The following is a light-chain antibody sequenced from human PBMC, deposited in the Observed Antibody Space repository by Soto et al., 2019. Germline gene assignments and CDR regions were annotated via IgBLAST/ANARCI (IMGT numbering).Light chain of an antibody. CDR3: QQSYSTPRT. V-gene: IGKV3-20*01. CDR1: QSVSNNY. Sequence: EIVLTQSPGTLSLSPGERATLSCRASQSVSNNYLAWYQQKPGQAPRLLIYGASNRATGIPDRFSGSGSGTDFTLTISSLQPEDYATYNCQQSYSTPRTFGQGTKVDIK. J-gene: IGKJ1*01. CDR2: GAS.